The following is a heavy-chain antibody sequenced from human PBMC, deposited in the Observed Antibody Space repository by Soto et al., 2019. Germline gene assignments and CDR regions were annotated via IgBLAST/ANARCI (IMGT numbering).Heavy chain of an antibody. CDR2: TSYDGSDK. J-gene: IGHJ1*01. CDR3: ARWGTTGGLDV. Sequence: QVHLVESGGGVVQPGTSLRVSCVGSGFTFRSYVIHWVRQAPGKGLEWVALTSYDGSDKYYGDSVRGRFTISRDNSRNTVDLQMDSLRLVDTALYYCARWGTTGGLDVWGQGTLVSVSS. CDR1: GFTFRSYV. V-gene: IGHV3-30*19. D-gene: IGHD3-16*01.